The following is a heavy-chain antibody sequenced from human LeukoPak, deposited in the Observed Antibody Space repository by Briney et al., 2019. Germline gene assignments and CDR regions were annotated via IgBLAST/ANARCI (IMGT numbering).Heavy chain of an antibody. D-gene: IGHD3-9*01. CDR2: ISAYNGNT. CDR1: GYTFTSYG. CDR3: ARGREYYDILTGYYTALYYFDY. Sequence: ASVKVSCKASGYTFTSYGISWVRQAPGQGLEWMGWISAYNGNTNYAQKLQGRVTMTTDTSTSTAYMELRSLRSDDTAVYYCARGREYYDILTGYYTALYYFDYWGQGTLVTVSS. V-gene: IGHV1-18*01. J-gene: IGHJ4*02.